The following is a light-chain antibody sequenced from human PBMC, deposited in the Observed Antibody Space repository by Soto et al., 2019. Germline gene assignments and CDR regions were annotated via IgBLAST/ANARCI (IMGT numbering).Light chain of an antibody. J-gene: IGKJ4*01. CDR1: QDIRNY. Sequence: DIQMTQSPTSLSASVGDRVTITCQASQDIRNYLNWYQQKPGKAPKLLINEASILETGVPSRFSGRGSGADFTFTISSLQPEDIATYYCQQYYSPWVTVGGGTKVEIK. CDR2: EAS. V-gene: IGKV1-33*01. CDR3: QQYYSPWVT.